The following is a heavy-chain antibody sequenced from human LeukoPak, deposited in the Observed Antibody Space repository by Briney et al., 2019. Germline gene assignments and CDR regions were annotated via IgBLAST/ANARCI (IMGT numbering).Heavy chain of an antibody. CDR1: GYSFTGYH. V-gene: IGHV1-2*02. D-gene: IGHD3-10*01. Sequence: ASVKVSCKASGYSFTGYHMHWVRQAPGQGLEWMGWINPNSGGTKFAQKFQGRVTMTRDTSISTAYMEVSRLRFDDTAMYYCAREVGYLLGEYRLGFWGPGTLVTVSS. CDR2: INPNSGGT. J-gene: IGHJ4*02. CDR3: AREVGYLLGEYRLGF.